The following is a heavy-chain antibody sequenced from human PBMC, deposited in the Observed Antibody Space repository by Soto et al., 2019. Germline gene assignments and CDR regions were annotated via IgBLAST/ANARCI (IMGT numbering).Heavy chain of an antibody. V-gene: IGHV4-31*03. CDR1: GGSISSGGYY. D-gene: IGHD3-10*01. J-gene: IGHJ3*02. CDR2: IYYSGST. CDR3: ARRLLWFGESPGAFDI. Sequence: QVQLQESGPGLVKPSQTLSLTCTVSGGSISSGGYYWSWIRQHPGKGLEWIGYIYYSGSTYYNPSLTSRVTISVDTSKNQFSLKLSSVTAADTAVYYCARRLLWFGESPGAFDIWGQGTMVTVSS.